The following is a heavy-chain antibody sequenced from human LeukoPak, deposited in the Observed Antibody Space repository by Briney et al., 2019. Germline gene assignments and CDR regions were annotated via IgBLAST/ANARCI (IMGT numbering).Heavy chain of an antibody. J-gene: IGHJ4*02. CDR3: ARVDGSADY. CDR1: GYTFTRYD. V-gene: IGHV1-8*03. D-gene: IGHD1-26*01. CDR2: VNPNSGNT. Sequence: GASVKVSCKTSGYTFTRYDINWVRQATGQGLEWMGWVNPNSGNTGYAQKFQGRVTISRDTSINTAYMGLRSLRSEDTAVYYCARVDGSADYWGQGTLVTVSS.